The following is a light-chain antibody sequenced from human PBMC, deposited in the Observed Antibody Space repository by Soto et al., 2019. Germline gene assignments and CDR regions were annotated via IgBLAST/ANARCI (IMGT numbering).Light chain of an antibody. Sequence: QSALTQPASVSGSPGQSITISCTGTSSDVGSYNLVSWYQQHPGKAPKLMIYEGSKRPSGVSNRFSGSKSGNTASLTISGLQAEDEADYYCCSYAGSSTALVVFGGGTKLTVL. CDR3: CSYAGSSTALVV. J-gene: IGLJ2*01. V-gene: IGLV2-23*01. CDR2: EGS. CDR1: SSDVGSYNL.